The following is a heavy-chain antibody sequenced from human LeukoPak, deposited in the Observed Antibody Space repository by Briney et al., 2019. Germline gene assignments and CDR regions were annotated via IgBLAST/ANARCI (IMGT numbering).Heavy chain of an antibody. J-gene: IGHJ4*02. CDR3: ARAYYDFWSGYYPY. CDR1: GGSISSSSYY. CDR2: IYYSGST. V-gene: IGHV4-39*01. D-gene: IGHD3-3*01. Sequence: RASETLSLTCTVSGGSISSSSYYWGWIRQPPGKGLEWIGSIYYSGSTYYNPSLKSRVTISVDTSKNQFSLKLSSVTAADTAVYYCARAYYDFWSGYYPYWGQGTLVTVSS.